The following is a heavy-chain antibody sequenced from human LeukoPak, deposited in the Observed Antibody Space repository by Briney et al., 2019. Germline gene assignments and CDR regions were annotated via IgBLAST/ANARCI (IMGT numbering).Heavy chain of an antibody. Sequence: GASVKVSCKASGYTFTGYFIHWVRQAPGQGLEWMGWINPNSGGTSYAQKFQGRVTMTRDTSISTAYMELSRLRSDDTAVYYCARVGYYYYGMDVWGQGTTVTVSS. CDR3: ARVGYYYYGMDV. V-gene: IGHV1-2*02. J-gene: IGHJ6*02. CDR2: INPNSGGT. CDR1: GYTFTGYF.